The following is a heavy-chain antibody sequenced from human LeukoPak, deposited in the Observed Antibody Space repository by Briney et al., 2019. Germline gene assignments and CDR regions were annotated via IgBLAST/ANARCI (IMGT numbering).Heavy chain of an antibody. CDR2: IFYSGST. J-gene: IGHJ5*02. Sequence: PSETLSLSCTVSGGSLSTYYWNWIRQPPGKGLEWVAYIFYSGSTNYNPSLKSRVTISVDTSKSQCSLKLSSVTAADTAVYYCAREYLLALDRWGQGTLVTVSS. CDR1: GGSLSTYY. D-gene: IGHD2/OR15-2a*01. CDR3: AREYLLALDR. V-gene: IGHV4-59*01.